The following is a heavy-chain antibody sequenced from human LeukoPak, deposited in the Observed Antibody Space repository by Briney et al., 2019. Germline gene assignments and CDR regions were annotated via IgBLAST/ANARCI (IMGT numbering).Heavy chain of an antibody. J-gene: IGHJ4*02. CDR3: ARGVNYFDY. Sequence: GGSLRLSCAASGFTFSSYEMNWVRQAPGKGLEWVSYISSSGSTIYYADSVKGRFTIVRDNAKNSLYLQINSLRAEDTAVYYCARGVNYFDYWGQGTLVTVSS. D-gene: IGHD2-21*01. CDR2: ISSSGSTI. CDR1: GFTFSSYE. V-gene: IGHV3-48*03.